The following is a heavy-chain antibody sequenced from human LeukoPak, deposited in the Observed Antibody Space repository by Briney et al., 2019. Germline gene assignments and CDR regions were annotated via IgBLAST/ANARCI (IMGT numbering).Heavy chain of an antibody. V-gene: IGHV3-23*01. CDR2: ISASGGST. J-gene: IGHJ4*02. CDR1: GFTFSKYA. D-gene: IGHD3-16*01. CDR3: AKDQGSGLGSYSWGYFDY. Sequence: GGSLRLSCAASGFTFSKYAMSWVRQAPGKGLEWVSGISASGGSTVYADSMKGRFTISRDNSNNIMYLQMNSLRAEDTAVYYCAKDQGSGLGSYSWGYFDYWGQGTLVIVSS.